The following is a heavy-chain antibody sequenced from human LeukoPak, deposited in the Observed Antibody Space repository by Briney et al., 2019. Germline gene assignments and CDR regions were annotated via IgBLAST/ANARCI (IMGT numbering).Heavy chain of an antibody. CDR2: ISSSGSTI. J-gene: IGHJ6*03. V-gene: IGHV3-48*03. CDR1: GFTFSGYE. CDR3: ARGPYASGSYYKGEYYYYMDV. D-gene: IGHD3-10*01. Sequence: GGSLRPSYAASGFTFSGYEMNWVRQAPGKGLEWVSYISSSGSTIYYADSVKGRITISRDNAKNSVYLQMNSLRDEDTAVYYCARGPYASGSYYKGEYYYYMDVWGKGTTVTVSS.